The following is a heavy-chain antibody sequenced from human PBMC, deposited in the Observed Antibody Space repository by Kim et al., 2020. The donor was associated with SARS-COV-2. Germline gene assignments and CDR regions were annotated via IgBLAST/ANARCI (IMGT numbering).Heavy chain of an antibody. CDR1: GGSISSYY. V-gene: IGHV4-59*13. CDR3: ARRLHYYDSSGYYYADYWYFDL. CDR2: IYYSGST. J-gene: IGHJ2*01. Sequence: SETLSLTCTVSGGSISSYYWSWIRQPPGKGLEWIGYIYYSGSTNYNPSLKSRVTISVDTSKNQFSLKLSSVTAADTAVYYCARRLHYYDSSGYYYADYWYFDLWGRGTLVTVSS. D-gene: IGHD3-22*01.